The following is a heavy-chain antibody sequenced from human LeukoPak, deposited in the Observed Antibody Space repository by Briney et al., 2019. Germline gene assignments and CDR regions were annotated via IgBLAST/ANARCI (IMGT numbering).Heavy chain of an antibody. CDR2: IIPIFGTA. J-gene: IGHJ4*02. CDR1: GGTFSSYA. CDR3: ASDRYGSGSYYIAAED. V-gene: IGHV1-69*05. Sequence: SVKVSCKASGGTFSSYAISWVRQAPGQGLEWMGGIIPIFGTANYAQKFQGRVTITTDESTSTAYMELSSLRSEDTAVHYCASDRYGSGSYYIAAEDWGQGTLVTVSS. D-gene: IGHD3-10*01.